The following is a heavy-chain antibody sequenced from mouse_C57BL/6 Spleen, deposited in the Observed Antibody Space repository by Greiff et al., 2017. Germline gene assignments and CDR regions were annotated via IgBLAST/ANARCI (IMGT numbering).Heavy chain of an antibody. J-gene: IGHJ4*01. D-gene: IGHD1-1*02. CDR2: IDPSDSYT. CDR3: ARRWRVDY. V-gene: IGHV1-59*01. Sequence: QVQLQQPGAELVRPGTSVKLPCKASGYTFTSYWMHWVKQRPGQGLEWIGVIDPSDSYTNYNQKFKGKATLTVDPSSSSSYMQLSSLTSEDSAYYYCARRWRVDYWGQGTSVTVSS. CDR1: GYTFTSYW.